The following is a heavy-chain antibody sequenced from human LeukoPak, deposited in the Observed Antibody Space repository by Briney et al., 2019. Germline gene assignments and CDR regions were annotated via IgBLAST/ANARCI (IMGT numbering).Heavy chain of an antibody. Sequence: PGGSLRLSCVASGFIPSNYPMHWVRQAPGKRLEWLGFLSPEQTNMYADSVKGRFAISRDNSKNTMYIQMNDLRPEDTAMFYCAKEGGSSGHAGYFDNWGQGTLLTVSS. CDR3: AKEGGSSGHAGYFDN. V-gene: IGHV3-30*09. D-gene: IGHD3-22*01. J-gene: IGHJ4*02. CDR2: LSPEQTNM. CDR1: GFIPSNYP.